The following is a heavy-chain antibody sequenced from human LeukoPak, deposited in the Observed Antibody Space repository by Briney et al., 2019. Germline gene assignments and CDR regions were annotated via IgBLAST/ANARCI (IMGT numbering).Heavy chain of an antibody. V-gene: IGHV1-8*01. CDR2: MNPNSGNT. CDR1: GYTFTSYD. Sequence: GASVKVSCKASGYTFTSYDINWMRQATGQGLEWMGWMNPNSGNTGYAQKFQGRVTMTRNTSISTAYMELSSLRSEDTAVYYCARVVGATREGYYYYYYMDVWGKGTTVTVSS. D-gene: IGHD1-26*01. CDR3: ARVVGATREGYYYYYYMDV. J-gene: IGHJ6*03.